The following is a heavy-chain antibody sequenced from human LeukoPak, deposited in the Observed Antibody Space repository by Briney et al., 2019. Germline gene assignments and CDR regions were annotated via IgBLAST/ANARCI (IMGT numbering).Heavy chain of an antibody. D-gene: IGHD2-21*02. J-gene: IGHJ4*02. Sequence: SETLSLTCAVSGGSFSPYYWSWIRQPPGKGLEWIGEINHSGSTNYNPSLKSRVTISVDTSKNQFSLRLSSVTAADTAVYYCARGGFYRGGDCYVDYWGQGTLVTVSS. CDR3: ARGGFYRGGDCYVDY. CDR1: GGSFSPYY. CDR2: INHSGST. V-gene: IGHV4-34*01.